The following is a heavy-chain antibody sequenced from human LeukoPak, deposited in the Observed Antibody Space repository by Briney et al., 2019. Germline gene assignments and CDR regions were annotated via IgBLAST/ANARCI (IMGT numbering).Heavy chain of an antibody. CDR1: GYTFTSYG. D-gene: IGHD3-9*01. Sequence: ASVKVSCKASGYTFTSYGISWVRQAPGQGLELMGWISAYNGNTNYAQKLQGRVTMTTDTSTSTAYMELRSLRSDDTAVYYCARDYNPYYDILTGYYAFDIWGQGTMVTVSS. V-gene: IGHV1-18*01. J-gene: IGHJ3*02. CDR2: ISAYNGNT. CDR3: ARDYNPYYDILTGYYAFDI.